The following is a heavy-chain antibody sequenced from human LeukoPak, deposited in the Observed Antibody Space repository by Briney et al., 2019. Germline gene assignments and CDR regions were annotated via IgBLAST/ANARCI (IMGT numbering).Heavy chain of an antibody. Sequence: GGSLRLSCAASGFTFTKYAMSWVRQTPGKGLEWVSGVSAGGDATFYADYVKGRFTISRDNAKNKLYLQMDSLRAEDTAVYYCVSALVAGTTHWGQGTLVTVSS. CDR1: GFTFTKYA. V-gene: IGHV3-23*01. CDR3: VSALVAGTTH. J-gene: IGHJ4*02. D-gene: IGHD6-19*01. CDR2: VSAGGDAT.